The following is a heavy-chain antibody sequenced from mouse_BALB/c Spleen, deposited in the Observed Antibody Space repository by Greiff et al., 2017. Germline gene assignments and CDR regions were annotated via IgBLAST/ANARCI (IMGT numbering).Heavy chain of an antibody. CDR1: GFNIKDTY. D-gene: IGHD1-1*01. Sequence: VQLKQSGAELVKPGASVKLSCTASGFNIKDTYMHWVKQRPEQGLAWIGRIDPANGNTKYDPKFQGKATITADTSSNTAYLQLSSLTSEDTAVYYCARGYGSRVAYWGQGTLVTVSA. CDR3: ARGYGSRVAY. CDR2: IDPANGNT. V-gene: IGHV14-3*02. J-gene: IGHJ3*01.